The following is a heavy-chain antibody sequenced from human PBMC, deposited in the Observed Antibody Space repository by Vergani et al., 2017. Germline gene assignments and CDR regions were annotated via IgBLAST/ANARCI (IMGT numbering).Heavy chain of an antibody. D-gene: IGHD3-3*01. J-gene: IGHJ3*02. CDR2: ISAYNGNT. Sequence: QVPLVQSGAEVKKPGASVKVSCKASGYTFTSYGISWVRQAPGQGLEWMGWISAYNGNTNYAQKLQGRVTMTTDTSTSTAYMELRSLRSDDTAVYYCARDRDYDFWTAPPDAFDIWGQGTMVTVSS. CDR3: ARDRDYDFWTAPPDAFDI. V-gene: IGHV1-18*01. CDR1: GYTFTSYG.